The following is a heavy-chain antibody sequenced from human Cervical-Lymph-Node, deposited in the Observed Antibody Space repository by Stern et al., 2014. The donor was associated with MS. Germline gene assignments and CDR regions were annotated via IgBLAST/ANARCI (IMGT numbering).Heavy chain of an antibody. CDR3: ARIGATYYDFWSGSPPDY. CDR2: IKQDGSEK. J-gene: IGHJ4*02. V-gene: IGHV3-7*01. CDR1: GFTFSSYW. D-gene: IGHD3-3*01. Sequence: EVQLVESGGGLVQPGGSLRLSCAASGFTFSSYWMSWVRQAPGKGLEWVANIKQDGSEKYYVDSVKGRFTISRDNAKNSLYLQMNSLRAEDTAVYYCARIGATYYDFWSGSPPDYWGQGTLVTVSS.